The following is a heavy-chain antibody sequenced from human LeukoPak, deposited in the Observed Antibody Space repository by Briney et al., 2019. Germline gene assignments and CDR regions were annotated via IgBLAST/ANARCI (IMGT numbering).Heavy chain of an antibody. CDR2: FGPEDGET. V-gene: IGHV1-24*01. D-gene: IGHD3-22*01. CDR1: GYTLTELS. CDR3: ATDAGTYYYDSSGYPLGY. J-gene: IGHJ4*02. Sequence: ASVKVSCKVSGYTLTELSMHWVRQAPGKGLEWMGGFGPEDGETIYAQKFQGRVTMTEDTSTDTAYMELSSLRSEDTAVYYCATDAGTYYYDSSGYPLGYWGQGTLVTVSS.